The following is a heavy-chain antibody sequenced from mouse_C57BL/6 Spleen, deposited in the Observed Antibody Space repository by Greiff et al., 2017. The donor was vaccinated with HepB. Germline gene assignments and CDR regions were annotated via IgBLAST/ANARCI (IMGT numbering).Heavy chain of an antibody. D-gene: IGHD1-1*01. Sequence: QVQLQQSGPGLVQPSQSLSITCTVSGFSLTSYGIHWVRQSPGKGLEWLGVIWRGGSTDYNAAFMSRLSITKDNSKSQVFFKMNSLQADDTAIYYCAKNYGSSYYAMDYWGQGTSVTVSS. V-gene: IGHV2-5*01. CDR2: IWRGGST. CDR1: GFSLTSYG. J-gene: IGHJ4*01. CDR3: AKNYGSSYYAMDY.